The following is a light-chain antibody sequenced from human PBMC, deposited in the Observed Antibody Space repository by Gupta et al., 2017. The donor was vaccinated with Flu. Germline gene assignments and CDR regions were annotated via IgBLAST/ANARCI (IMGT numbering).Light chain of an antibody. CDR2: AAS. CDR3: QQRDSAPRA. V-gene: IGKV1-39*01. CDR1: QRITMY. Sequence: PSSLSASLGDRVTISCRASQRITMYLDWYQQKSGKAPRLLIYAASRLKSGVPSRFSGSGSGTDFTLTINGRQPEDFATYYCQQRDSAPRAFGQGTKVEIK. J-gene: IGKJ1*01.